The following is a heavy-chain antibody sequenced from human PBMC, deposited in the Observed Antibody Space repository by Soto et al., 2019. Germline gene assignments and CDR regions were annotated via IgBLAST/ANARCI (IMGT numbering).Heavy chain of an antibody. Sequence: QVQLVESGGGVVQPGGSLRLSCATSGFLFSGYAMHWVRQTPGKGLEWVAVISDDGKEKYYADSAEGRFTISRESSGVTLYLQMSSLRVEDTAVYYFARGRGLAARPQHLDHWGQGTLVTVSS. CDR1: GFLFSGYA. CDR2: ISDDGKEK. CDR3: ARGRGLAARPQHLDH. J-gene: IGHJ4*02. V-gene: IGHV3-30*04. D-gene: IGHD6-6*01.